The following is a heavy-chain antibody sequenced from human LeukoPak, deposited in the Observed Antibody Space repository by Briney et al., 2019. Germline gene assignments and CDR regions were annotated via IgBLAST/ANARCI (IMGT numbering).Heavy chain of an antibody. V-gene: IGHV4-39*07. Sequence: PSETLSLTCTVSGGSISSSSYYWGWIRQSPGKGLEWIGSIYYSGSTNYNPSLKSRVTISVDTSKNQFSLKLSSVTAADTAVYYCARGRGSTMIVVVNGPNGSSYFDLWGRGTLVTVSS. CDR2: IYYSGST. D-gene: IGHD3-22*01. CDR3: ARGRGSTMIVVVNGPNGSSYFDL. J-gene: IGHJ2*01. CDR1: GGSISSSSYY.